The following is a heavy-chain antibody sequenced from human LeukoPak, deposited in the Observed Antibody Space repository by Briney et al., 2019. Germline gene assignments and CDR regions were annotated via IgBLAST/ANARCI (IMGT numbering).Heavy chain of an antibody. Sequence: GGSLRLSCAASGFTFDDYAMHWVRQAPGKGLEWVSGISWNSGSIGYADSVKGRFTISRDNSKNTLYLQMNSLRAEDTAVYYCAKGLWGSGESDYWGQGTLVTVSS. D-gene: IGHD3-10*01. CDR1: GFTFDDYA. V-gene: IGHV3-9*01. CDR3: AKGLWGSGESDY. CDR2: ISWNSGSI. J-gene: IGHJ4*02.